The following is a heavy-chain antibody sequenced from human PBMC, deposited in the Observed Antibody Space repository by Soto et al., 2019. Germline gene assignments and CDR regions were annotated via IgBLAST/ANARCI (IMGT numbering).Heavy chain of an antibody. CDR1: GYTFTSYA. V-gene: IGHV1-3*01. CDR3: ATRSPAFDY. CDR2: MNPNSGNT. J-gene: IGHJ4*02. Sequence: ASVKVSCKASGYTFTSYAMHWVRQAPGQRLEWMGWMNPNSGNTGYAQKFQGRVTMTTDTSTSTAYMELRSLRSDDTAVYYCATRSPAFDYWGQGTLVTVSS.